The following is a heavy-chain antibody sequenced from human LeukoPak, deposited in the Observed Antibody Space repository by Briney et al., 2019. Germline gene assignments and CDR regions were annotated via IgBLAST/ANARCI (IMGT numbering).Heavy chain of an antibody. CDR2: INHSGST. J-gene: IGHJ4*02. V-gene: IGHV4-34*01. D-gene: IGHD6-19*01. CDR1: GGSFSGYY. CDR3: ARDRSSGRTRGYDY. Sequence: ASETLSLTCAVYGGSFSGYYWSWIRQPPGKGLEWIGEINHSGSTNYSPSLKSRVTISVDTSKNQFSLKLSSVTAADTAVYYCARDRSSGRTRGYDYWGQGTLVAVSS.